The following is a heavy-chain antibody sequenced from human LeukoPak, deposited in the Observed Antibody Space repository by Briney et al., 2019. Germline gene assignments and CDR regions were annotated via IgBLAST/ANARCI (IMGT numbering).Heavy chain of an antibody. J-gene: IGHJ5*02. CDR3: ARDGPTGTPHVSYDILTGLFDP. CDR1: GYTFTSYG. Sequence: ASVKVSCKASGYTFTSYGISWVRQAPGQGLEWMGWISAYNGNTNHAQKLQGRVTMTTDTSTSTAYMELRSLRSDDTAVYYRARDGPTGTPHVSYDILTGLFDPWGQGTLVTVSS. D-gene: IGHD3-9*01. CDR2: ISAYNGNT. V-gene: IGHV1-18*01.